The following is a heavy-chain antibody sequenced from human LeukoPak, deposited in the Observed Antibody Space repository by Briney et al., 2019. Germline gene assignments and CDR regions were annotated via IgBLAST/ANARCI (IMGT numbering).Heavy chain of an antibody. Sequence: GGSLRLSCEASGFTFSNYWMHWVRQAPGKGLEWVALTSYDGTKEYYADSVKGRFTISRDNSKNTLYLQMNSPRAEDTAVYYCARRGSSGCFDYWGQGTLVTVSS. CDR2: TSYDGTKE. CDR1: GFTFSNYW. CDR3: ARRGSSGCFDY. D-gene: IGHD6-19*01. J-gene: IGHJ4*02. V-gene: IGHV3-30-3*01.